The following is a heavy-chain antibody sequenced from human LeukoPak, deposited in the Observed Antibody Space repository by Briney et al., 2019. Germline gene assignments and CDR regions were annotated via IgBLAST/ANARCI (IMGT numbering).Heavy chain of an antibody. J-gene: IGHJ6*02. CDR2: INHSGST. D-gene: IGHD1-26*01. Sequence: GSLRLSCAASGFTFSSYAMSWIRQPPGKGLEWIGEINHSGSTNYNPSLKSRVTISVDTSKNQFSLKLSSVTAADTAVYYCARGREYYYGMDVWGQGTTVTVSS. CDR3: ARGREYYYGMDV. CDR1: GFTFSSYA. V-gene: IGHV4-34*01.